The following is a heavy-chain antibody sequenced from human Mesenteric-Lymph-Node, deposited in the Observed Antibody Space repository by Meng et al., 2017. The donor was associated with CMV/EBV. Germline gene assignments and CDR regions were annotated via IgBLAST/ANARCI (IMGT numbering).Heavy chain of an antibody. J-gene: IGHJ4*02. Sequence: KVSCRASGYTFTTYGITWVRQAPGQGLEWMGWISGYNGNTNYAQKLQGRVTMTRDTSLSTAYMELSRLTSDDTAVYYCARNQGGPVDYWGQGTLVTVSS. CDR3: ARNQGGPVDY. CDR1: GYTFTTYG. D-gene: IGHD3-16*01. V-gene: IGHV1-18*01. CDR2: ISGYNGNT.